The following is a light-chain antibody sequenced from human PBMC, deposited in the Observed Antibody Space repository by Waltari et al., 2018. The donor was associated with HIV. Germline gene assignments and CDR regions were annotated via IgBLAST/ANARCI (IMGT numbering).Light chain of an antibody. CDR2: DNR. CDR3: QSYDNSLSNVV. CDR1: NSNIGAGYD. J-gene: IGLJ2*01. Sequence: QSVLTQPPSVSGAPGQRVTLSCTGSNSNIGAGYDAHWYQQLPGSAPKLLMFDNRKRPSGVPDRFSGSKSGTSASLVITGLQAADEAVYYCQSYDNSLSNVVFGGGTKLIVL. V-gene: IGLV1-40*01.